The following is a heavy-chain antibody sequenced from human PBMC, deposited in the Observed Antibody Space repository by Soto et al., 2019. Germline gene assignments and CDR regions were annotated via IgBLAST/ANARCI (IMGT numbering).Heavy chain of an antibody. CDR2: ISSSSSYI. Sequence: EVQLVESGGALVKPGGSLSLSCAASGFTFSSYSINWVRQAPGKGLEWVSSISSSSSYIYYADSVKGRFTISRDNAKNSLYLQMNSLRAEDTAVYYCARAGDYGDFDYWGQGTLVTVSS. CDR3: ARAGDYGDFDY. J-gene: IGHJ4*02. D-gene: IGHD4-17*01. CDR1: GFTFSSYS. V-gene: IGHV3-21*01.